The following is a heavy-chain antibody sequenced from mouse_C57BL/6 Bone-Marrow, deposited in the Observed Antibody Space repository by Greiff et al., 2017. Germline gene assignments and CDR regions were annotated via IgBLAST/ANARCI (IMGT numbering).Heavy chain of an antibody. CDR1: GYTFTSYW. Sequence: LQQPGAELVRPGTSVKLSCKASGYTFTSYWMHWVKQRPGQGLEWIGVIDPSDSYTNYNQKFKGKATLTVDTSSSTAYMQLSSLTSEDSAVYYCLFWFAYWGQGTLVTVAA. V-gene: IGHV1-59*01. J-gene: IGHJ3*01. CDR3: LFWFAY. CDR2: IDPSDSYT.